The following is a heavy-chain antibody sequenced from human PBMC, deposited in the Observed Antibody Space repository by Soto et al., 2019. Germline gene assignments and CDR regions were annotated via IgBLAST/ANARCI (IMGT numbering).Heavy chain of an antibody. Sequence: QVQLVESGGGVVQPGRSLRLSCAASGFTFSSYGMHWVRQAPGKGLEWVAVISDDGSNKYYADSVKGRFTISRDNSKNTLYLHMNGLRAEDTAVYYCANGTVGRGARSCRGGGFDPRGQGALVTVSS. J-gene: IGHJ5*02. D-gene: IGHD3-10*01. CDR3: ANGTVGRGARSCRGGGFDP. CDR1: GFTFSSYG. V-gene: IGHV3-30*18. CDR2: ISDDGSNK.